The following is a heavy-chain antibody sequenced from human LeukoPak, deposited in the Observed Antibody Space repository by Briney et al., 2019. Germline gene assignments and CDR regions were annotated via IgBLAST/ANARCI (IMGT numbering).Heavy chain of an antibody. Sequence: GGSLRLSCAASGFTFSSYSMNWVRQAPGKGLEWVLSISSSSSYIYYADSVKGRFTISRDNAKNSLYLQMNSLRAEDTAVYYCERDLLGATTLYNYWGQGTLVTVSS. J-gene: IGHJ4*02. V-gene: IGHV3-21*01. D-gene: IGHD1-26*01. CDR2: ISSSSSYI. CDR1: GFTFSSYS. CDR3: ERDLLGATTLYNY.